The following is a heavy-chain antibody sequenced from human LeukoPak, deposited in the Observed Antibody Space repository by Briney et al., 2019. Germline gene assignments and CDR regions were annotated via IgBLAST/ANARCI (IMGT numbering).Heavy chain of an antibody. V-gene: IGHV1-2*02. D-gene: IGHD3-9*01. CDR1: GYTFTNYY. Sequence: ASVKVSCKASGYTFTNYYIHWVRQAPGQGLEWMGWINPNTGDTNFAQKFQGRVTMTRDTSISTAYMELSRLRSDDTAVYYCARGYFDWVSDAFDIWGQGTMVTVSS. CDR3: ARGYFDWVSDAFDI. J-gene: IGHJ3*02. CDR2: INPNTGDT.